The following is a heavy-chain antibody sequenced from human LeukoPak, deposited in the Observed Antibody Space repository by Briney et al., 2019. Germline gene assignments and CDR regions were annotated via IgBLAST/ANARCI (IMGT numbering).Heavy chain of an antibody. J-gene: IGHJ4*02. D-gene: IGHD2-15*01. V-gene: IGHV1-69*04. CDR3: AVETLGYCSGGSCYEVRFDY. CDR1: GYTFTSYG. CDR2: IIPILGIA. Sequence: SVKVSCKASGYTFTSYGISWVRQAPGQGLEWMGRIIPILGIANYAQKFQGRVTITADKSTSTAYMELSSLRSEDTAVYYCAVETLGYCSGGSCYEVRFDYWGQGTLVTVSS.